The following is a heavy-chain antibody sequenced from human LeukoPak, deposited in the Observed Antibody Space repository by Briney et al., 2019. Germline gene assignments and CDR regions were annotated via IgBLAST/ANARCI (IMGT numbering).Heavy chain of an antibody. CDR1: GYTFTSYA. CDR3: ARERSSWSYYYYYGMDV. V-gene: IGHV7-4-1*02. D-gene: IGHD6-13*01. Sequence: ASVKVSCKASGYTFTSYAMNWVRQAPGQGLEWMGWINTNTGNPTYAQGFTGRFVFSLDTSVSTAYLQISSLKAEDTAVYYCARERSSWSYYYYYGMDVWGQGTTVTVSS. J-gene: IGHJ6*02. CDR2: INTNTGNP.